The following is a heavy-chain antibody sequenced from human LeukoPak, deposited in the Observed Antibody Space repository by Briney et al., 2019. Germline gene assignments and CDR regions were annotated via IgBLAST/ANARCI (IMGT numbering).Heavy chain of an antibody. CDR1: GVSISSYY. Sequence: SETLSLTCTVSGVSISSYYWSWIRQPPGKGLEWIGYIYYSGSTNYNPSLKSRVTISVDTSKNQFSLKLSSVTAADTAAYYCVRDRELHYWGQGTLVTVSS. J-gene: IGHJ4*02. V-gene: IGHV4-59*01. CDR2: IYYSGST. CDR3: VRDRELHY. D-gene: IGHD1-26*01.